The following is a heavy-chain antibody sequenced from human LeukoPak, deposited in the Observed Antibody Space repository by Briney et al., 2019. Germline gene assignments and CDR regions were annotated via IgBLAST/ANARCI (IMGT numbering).Heavy chain of an antibody. D-gene: IGHD3-10*01. J-gene: IGHJ6*03. Sequence: PGGSLRLSCAASGFTFSSFGMSWVRQAPGKGLEWVSAISSTGGTAYYADSVKGRFTISRDNSKNTLYLQMNSLRAEDTAVYYCAKDSRLQYYYGSGSLIYYYYYMDVWGKGTTVTISS. CDR2: ISSTGGTA. V-gene: IGHV3-23*01. CDR1: GFTFSSFG. CDR3: AKDSRLQYYYGSGSLIYYYYYMDV.